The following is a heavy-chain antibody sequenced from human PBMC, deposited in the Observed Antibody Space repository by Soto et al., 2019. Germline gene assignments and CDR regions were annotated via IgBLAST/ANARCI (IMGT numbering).Heavy chain of an antibody. D-gene: IGHD4-17*01. Sequence: QVPLQESGPGLVRPSQTLSLTCTVSGGSITSGGYYWSWIRQLPGEDLEWIGNIYYTGTTYYNADLKNSVTISVDTSQSQSSLKLSSVTVADTAVYFCANATTTVTTFDHWGQGNLVTDSS. V-gene: IGHV4-31*01. J-gene: IGHJ4*02. CDR1: GGSITSGGYY. CDR3: ANATTTVTTFDH. CDR2: IYYTGTT.